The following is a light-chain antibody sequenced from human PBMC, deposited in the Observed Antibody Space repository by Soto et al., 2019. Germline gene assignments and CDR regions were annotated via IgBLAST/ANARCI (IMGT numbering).Light chain of an antibody. V-gene: IGLV2-8*01. CDR3: SSYAGSNNFV. Sequence: QSVLTQPPSASGSPGQSVAISCTGTSSDVGGYNYVSWYQQHPGKAPKLMIYEVNKRPSGVPDRFSGSKSGNTASLTVSGLQADDEADYFCSSYAGSNNFVFGGGTKVTVL. CDR2: EVN. CDR1: SSDVGGYNY. J-gene: IGLJ2*01.